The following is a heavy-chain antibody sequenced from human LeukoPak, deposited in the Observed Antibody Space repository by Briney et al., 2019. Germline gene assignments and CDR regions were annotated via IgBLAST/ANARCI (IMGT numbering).Heavy chain of an antibody. CDR2: INHSGST. CDR1: GGSFSGYY. CDR3: ARRLRVSRSAFDI. D-gene: IGHD4-17*01. Sequence: SETLSLTCAVYGGSFSGYYWSWIRQPPGKGLEWIGEINHSGSTNYNPSLKSRVTISVDTSKNQFSLKLSSVTAADTAVYYCARRLRVSRSAFDIWGQGTMVTVSS. J-gene: IGHJ3*02. V-gene: IGHV4-34*01.